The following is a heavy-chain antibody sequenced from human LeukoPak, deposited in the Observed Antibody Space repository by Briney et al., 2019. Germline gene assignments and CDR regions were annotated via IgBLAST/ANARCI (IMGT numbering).Heavy chain of an antibody. CDR2: IIPIFGTA. J-gene: IGHJ3*02. CDR3: ASDENCSSTSCYWNDAFDI. CDR1: GGTFSSYA. Sequence: GASVKVSCKASGGTFSSYAISWVRQAPGQGLEWMGGIIPIFGTANYAQKFQGRVTITADESTSTAYMELSSLRSEDTAVYYCASDENCSSTSCYWNDAFDIWGQGTMVTVSS. V-gene: IGHV1-69*13. D-gene: IGHD2-2*01.